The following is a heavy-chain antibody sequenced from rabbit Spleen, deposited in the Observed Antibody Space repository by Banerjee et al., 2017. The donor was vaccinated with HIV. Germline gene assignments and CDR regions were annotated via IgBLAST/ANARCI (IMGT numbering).Heavy chain of an antibody. CDR2: IDAGTSGSA. D-gene: IGHD8-1*01. CDR1: GFSFSSSYY. Sequence: QEQLVESGGGLFQPEGSLTLTCKASGFSFSSSYYMCWVRQAPGKGLQWIACIDAGTSGSAAYASWAKGRFTISKTSSTTVTLQMTSLTAADTATYFCARDSGSSFSSYGMDLWGPGTLVTVS. V-gene: IGHV1S45*01. J-gene: IGHJ6*01. CDR3: ARDSGSSFSSYGMDL.